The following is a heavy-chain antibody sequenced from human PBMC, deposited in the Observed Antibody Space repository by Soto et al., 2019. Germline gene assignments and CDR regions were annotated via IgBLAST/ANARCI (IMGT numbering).Heavy chain of an antibody. J-gene: IGHJ6*02. Sequence: SETLSLTCTVSGCNISSSSYYWGWIRQPPGKGLEWIGSIYYSGNTYYNPSLKSRVTISVDTSKNQFSLKLSSMTAADTAVYYCARHYGSGSWYYGMDVWGQGTTVTVSS. CDR2: IYYSGNT. CDR1: GCNISSSSYY. D-gene: IGHD3-10*01. CDR3: ARHYGSGSWYYGMDV. V-gene: IGHV4-39*01.